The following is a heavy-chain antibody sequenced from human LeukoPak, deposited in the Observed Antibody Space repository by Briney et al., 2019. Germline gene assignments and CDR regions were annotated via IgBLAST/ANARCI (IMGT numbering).Heavy chain of an antibody. J-gene: IGHJ4*02. D-gene: IGHD6-19*01. V-gene: IGHV1-18*01. CDR2: ISAYNGNT. CDR1: GYTFTSYG. CDR3: VRGGDSSGWYVFDY. Sequence: ASVKVSCKASGYTFTSYGISWVRQAPGQGLEWMGWISAYNGNTNYAQKLQGGVTMTTDTSTSTAYMDLRSLRSDDTAVYYCVRGGDSSGWYVFDYWGQGTLVTVSA.